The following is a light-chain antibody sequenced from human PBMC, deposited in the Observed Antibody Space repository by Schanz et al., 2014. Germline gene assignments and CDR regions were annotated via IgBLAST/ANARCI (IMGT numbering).Light chain of an antibody. CDR2: AAS. Sequence: EIVMTQSPATLSVSPGERATLSCRASQSVDRNYFAWYQQRPGQAPRLLIYAASTRATGFPARFSGSGSGTDFTLTISSLEPEDFAVYYCQQRTSWPLTFGGGTKVEIK. V-gene: IGKV3-11*01. CDR1: QSVDRNY. CDR3: QQRTSWPLT. J-gene: IGKJ4*01.